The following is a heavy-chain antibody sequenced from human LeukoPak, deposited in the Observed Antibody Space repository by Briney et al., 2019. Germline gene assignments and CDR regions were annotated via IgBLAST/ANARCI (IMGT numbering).Heavy chain of an antibody. CDR2: FNPGGGST. Sequence: EASVTVSCKASGYTFTNYYIHWVRQAPGQGLEWMGIFNPGGGSTNYAQKFQGRVTMTRDMSTSTVYMGLSSLRSEDTAVYYCARRRGGSYEALDYRGQGTLVTVSS. J-gene: IGHJ4*02. D-gene: IGHD1-26*01. V-gene: IGHV1-46*01. CDR3: ARRRGGSYEALDY. CDR1: GYTFTNYY.